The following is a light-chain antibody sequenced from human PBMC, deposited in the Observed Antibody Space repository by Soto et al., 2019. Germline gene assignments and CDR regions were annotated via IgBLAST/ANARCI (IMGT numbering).Light chain of an antibody. V-gene: IGKV3-15*01. Sequence: EIVMTQSPATLSVSPGESATLSCRASKSVSSNLARYQQKPGQAPRLLIYGASTRATGIPARFSGSGSGTEFTLTISSLQSEDFVVYYCQQYNNWPLYTFGQGTKLEIK. J-gene: IGKJ2*01. CDR2: GAS. CDR1: KSVSSN. CDR3: QQYNNWPLYT.